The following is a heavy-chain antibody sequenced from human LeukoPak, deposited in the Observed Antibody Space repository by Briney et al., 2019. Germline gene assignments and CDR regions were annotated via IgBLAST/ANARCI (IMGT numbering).Heavy chain of an antibody. V-gene: IGHV3-33*01. CDR3: ARAGAGGWFYDAFDI. CDR1: GFTFSSYG. CDR2: IWYDGSNK. J-gene: IGHJ3*02. Sequence: PGGALRLSCAASGFTFSSYGMHWVRQAPGKGLEWVAVIWYDGSNKYYADSVKGRFTISRDNSKNTLYLQMNSLRAEDTAVYYCARAGAGGWFYDAFDIWGQGTMVTVSS. D-gene: IGHD6-19*01.